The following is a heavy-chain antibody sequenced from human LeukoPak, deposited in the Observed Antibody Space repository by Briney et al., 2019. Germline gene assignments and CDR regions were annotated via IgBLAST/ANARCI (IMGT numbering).Heavy chain of an antibody. D-gene: IGHD4-23*01. CDR3: AKRRPYGGNSIDYFQH. V-gene: IGHV3-30*02. CDR2: IRCDGSNI. CDR1: GFTFSSYG. Sequence: GGSLRLSCAASGFTFSSYGMHWVRQAPGKGLEWVAFIRCDGSNIDYAHSVKGRFTISRENPKNTLYLQMNSQGAEDTSVYYCAKRRPYGGNSIDYFQHWGQGTLVTVSS. J-gene: IGHJ1*01.